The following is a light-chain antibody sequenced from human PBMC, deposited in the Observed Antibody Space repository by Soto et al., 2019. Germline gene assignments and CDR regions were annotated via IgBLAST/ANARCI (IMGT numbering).Light chain of an antibody. Sequence: QSALPQPASVSGSPGQSITISCTGTSSDVGAYDYVSWFQHYPGKAPKLLIYEVTNRPSGVSDRFSGSRSGNTASLTISGLQAEDEADYYCSSYTITNTLVFGSGTKVTVL. V-gene: IGLV2-14*01. CDR1: SSDVGAYDY. CDR2: EVT. CDR3: SSYTITNTLV. J-gene: IGLJ1*01.